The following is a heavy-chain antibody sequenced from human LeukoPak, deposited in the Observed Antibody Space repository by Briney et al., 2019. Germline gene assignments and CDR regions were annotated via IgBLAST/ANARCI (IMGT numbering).Heavy chain of an antibody. CDR2: MNPNSGNT. CDR3: ARRNIVVVPAAIRSTFTYYYMDV. Sequence: ASVKVSCKASGYTFTSYDINWVRQATGQGLEWMGWMNPNSGNTGYAQKFQGRVTMTRNTSISTAYMELSSLRSEDTAVYYCARRNIVVVPAAIRSTFTYYYMDVWGKGTTVTVSS. D-gene: IGHD2-2*02. CDR1: GYTFTSYD. V-gene: IGHV1-8*01. J-gene: IGHJ6*03.